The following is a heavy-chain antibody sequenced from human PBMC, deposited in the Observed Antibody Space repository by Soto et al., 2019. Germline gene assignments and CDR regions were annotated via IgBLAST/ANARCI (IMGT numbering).Heavy chain of an antibody. CDR1: GFTFSSYG. CDR2: IWYDGSNK. D-gene: IGHD3-10*01. Sequence: GSLRLSCAASGFTFSSYGMHWVRQAPGKGLEWVAVIWYDGSNKYYADSVKGRFTISRDNSKNTLYLQMNSLRAEDTAVYYCARARQYGSGSYYTYYYYGMDVWGQGTTVTVSS. V-gene: IGHV3-33*01. CDR3: ARARQYGSGSYYTYYYYGMDV. J-gene: IGHJ6*02.